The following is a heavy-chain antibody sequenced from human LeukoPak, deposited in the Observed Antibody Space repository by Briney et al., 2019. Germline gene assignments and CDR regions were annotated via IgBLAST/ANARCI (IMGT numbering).Heavy chain of an antibody. CDR2: IYSGGGT. J-gene: IGHJ5*02. V-gene: IGHV3-66*01. CDR1: GFTVSSNY. Sequence: GGSLRLSCAASGFTVSSNYVSWVRQAPGKGLEWVSLIYSGGGTYYADSVKGRFTISRDNFNNTMYLQMNSLRAEDTAVYYCARLTTWGQGTLVTVSS. D-gene: IGHD3-9*01. CDR3: ARLTT.